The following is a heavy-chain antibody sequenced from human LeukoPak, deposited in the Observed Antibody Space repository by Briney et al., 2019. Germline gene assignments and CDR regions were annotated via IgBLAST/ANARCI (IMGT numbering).Heavy chain of an antibody. CDR2: ISGSGGST. CDR1: GFSFSSYA. Sequence: GGSLRLSCAASGFSFSSYAMSWVRQAPGKGLEWVSAISGSGGSTYYADSVKGRFTISRDNSKNTLYLQMNSLRAEDTAVYYCAKAPGTGGWARLDYWGQGTLVTVSS. CDR3: AKAPGTGGWARLDY. J-gene: IGHJ4*02. D-gene: IGHD6-19*01. V-gene: IGHV3-23*01.